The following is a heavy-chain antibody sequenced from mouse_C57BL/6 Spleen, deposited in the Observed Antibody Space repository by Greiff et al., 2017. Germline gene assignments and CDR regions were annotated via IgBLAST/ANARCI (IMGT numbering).Heavy chain of an antibody. J-gene: IGHJ2*01. D-gene: IGHD1-1*01. Sequence: QVQLQQPGAELVKPGASVKLSCKASGYTFTSYWMHWVKQCPGQGLEWIGMIHHNSGSTYYTDLFNSQATLTVDKSSSTAYMQLSSLTSEDSAVYYCARSTTVVAMDYFDYWGQGTTLTVSA. V-gene: IGHV1-64*01. CDR1: GYTFTSYW. CDR3: ARSTTVVAMDYFDY. CDR2: IHHNSGST.